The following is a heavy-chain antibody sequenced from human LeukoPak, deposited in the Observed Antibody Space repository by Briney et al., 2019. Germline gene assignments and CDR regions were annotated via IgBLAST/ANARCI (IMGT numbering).Heavy chain of an antibody. CDR2: IYTSGST. CDR3: ARHRSKWLQSSFDY. V-gene: IGHV4-4*07. Sequence: SETLSLTCTVSGGSISSYYWSWIRQPAGKGLEWIGRIYTSGSTNYNPSLKSRVTISVDTSKNQFSLKLNSVTAADTAVYYCARHRSKWLQSSFDYWGQGTLVTVSS. J-gene: IGHJ4*02. CDR1: GGSISSYY. D-gene: IGHD5-24*01.